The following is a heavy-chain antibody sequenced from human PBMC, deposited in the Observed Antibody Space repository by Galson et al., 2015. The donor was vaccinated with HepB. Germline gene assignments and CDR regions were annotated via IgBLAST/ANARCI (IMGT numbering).Heavy chain of an antibody. J-gene: IGHJ4*02. CDR2: INPNSGGT. V-gene: IGHV1-2*06. CDR3: ASWGEEAYYYGSGSYGGLDY. Sequence: SVKVSCKASGYTFTGYYMHWVRQAPGQGLEWMGRINPNSGGTNYAQKFKGRVTMTRDTSISTAYMELSRLRSDDTAVYYCASWGEEAYYYGSGSYGGLDYWGQGTLVTVSS. D-gene: IGHD3-10*01. CDR1: GYTFTGYY.